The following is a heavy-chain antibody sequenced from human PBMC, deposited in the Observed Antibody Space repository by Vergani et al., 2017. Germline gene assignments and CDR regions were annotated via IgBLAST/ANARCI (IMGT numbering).Heavy chain of an antibody. CDR3: ARESDTVTTIYYYGMDV. Sequence: ELQLVESGGGLVQPGGSLRLSCAASGSTVSGNYMTWVRQAPGKGLEWVSYISSSSSTIYYADSVKGRFTISRDNAKNSLYLKMNSLRAEDTAVYYCARESDTVTTIYYYGMDVWGQGP. V-gene: IGHV3-48*01. CDR1: GSTVSGNY. J-gene: IGHJ6*02. CDR2: ISSSSSTI. D-gene: IGHD4-17*01.